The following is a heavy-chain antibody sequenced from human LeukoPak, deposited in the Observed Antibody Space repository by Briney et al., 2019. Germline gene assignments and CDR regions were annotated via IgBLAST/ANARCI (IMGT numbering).Heavy chain of an antibody. CDR2: ISSSSSYI. CDR3: ARRGYSGYDVDY. V-gene: IGHV3-21*01. D-gene: IGHD5-12*01. J-gene: IGHJ4*02. Sequence: TGGSLRLSCAASGFTFSSYSMNWVRQAPGKGLEWVSSISSSSSYIYYADSVKGRFTISRDNAKNSLYLQMNSLRAENTAVYYCARRGYSGYDVDYWGQGTLVTVSS. CDR1: GFTFSSYS.